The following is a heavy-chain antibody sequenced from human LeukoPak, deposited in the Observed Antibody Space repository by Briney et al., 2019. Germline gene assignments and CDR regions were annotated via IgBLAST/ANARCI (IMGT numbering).Heavy chain of an antibody. CDR2: ISSSSSTI. D-gene: IGHD3-22*01. J-gene: IGHJ4*02. CDR1: GFTFSYYS. V-gene: IGHV3-48*01. Sequence: GGSLRLSCVASGFTFSYYSMNWVRQAPGKGLEWVSYISSSSSTIYYADSVKGRFTISRDNAKNSLYLQMNSLRAEDTAVYYCARGSTYYDSSGQVPFDYWGQGTLVTVSS. CDR3: ARGSTYYDSSGQVPFDY.